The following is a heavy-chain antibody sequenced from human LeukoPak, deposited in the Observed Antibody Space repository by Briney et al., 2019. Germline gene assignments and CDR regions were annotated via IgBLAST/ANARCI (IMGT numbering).Heavy chain of an antibody. D-gene: IGHD6-19*01. CDR1: GFTVSSNY. J-gene: IGHJ6*02. CDR2: IYSGGST. CDR3: ARDQGYSSGWYPNYYYYYGMDV. Sequence: GGSLRLPCAASGFTVSSNYMSWVRQAPGKGLEWVSVIYSGGSTYYADSVKGRFTISRDNSKNTLYLQMNSLRAEDTAVYYCARDQGYSSGWYPNYYYYYGMDVWGQGTTVTVSS. V-gene: IGHV3-66*01.